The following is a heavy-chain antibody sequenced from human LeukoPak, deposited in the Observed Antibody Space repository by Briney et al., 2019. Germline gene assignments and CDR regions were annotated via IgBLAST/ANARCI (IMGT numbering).Heavy chain of an antibody. CDR1: GYTFTTYN. J-gene: IGHJ3*01. D-gene: IGHD3-10*01. CDR3: ARGGQPGAFDV. CDR2: ISGYNGNT. Sequence: ASVKVSCKASGYTFTTYNINWVRQAPGQGLEWMGWISGYNGNTNYAQKLQGRVTMTTDTSTSTAYMELRSLRSDDTALYFCARGGQPGAFDVWGQGTMVTVPS. V-gene: IGHV1-18*01.